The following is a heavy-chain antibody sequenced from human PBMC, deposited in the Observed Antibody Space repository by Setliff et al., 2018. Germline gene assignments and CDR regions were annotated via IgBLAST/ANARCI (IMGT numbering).Heavy chain of an antibody. J-gene: IGHJ3*02. CDR2: INHSGST. CDR3: ARGRMRGSCSGPSCTYDPFDI. CDR1: GGSFSDYY. V-gene: IGHV4-34*01. Sequence: SETLSLTCTVYGGSFSDYYWGWIRQPPGKGLEWIAEINHSGSTNYNSSLRSRVTISVDTSKNQFSLILRSVTAADTAVYYCARGRMRGSCSGPSCTYDPFDIWGQGTPVTVSS. D-gene: IGHD2-2*01.